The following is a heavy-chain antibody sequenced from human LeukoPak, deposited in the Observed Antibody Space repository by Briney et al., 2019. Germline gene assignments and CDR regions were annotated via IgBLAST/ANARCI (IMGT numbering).Heavy chain of an antibody. D-gene: IGHD6-13*01. J-gene: IGHJ5*02. CDR3: ARDAGIAAAGTGRGWFDP. CDR2: TYYRSKWYN. V-gene: IGHV6-1*01. CDR1: GDSDSSNSAA. Sequence: SQTLSLTCAISGDSDSSNSAAWNWIRQSPARGLEWLGSTYYRSKWYNDYAVSVKSRITINPDTSKNQFSLQLNSVTPEDTAVYYCARDAGIAAAGTGRGWFDPWGQGTLVTVSS.